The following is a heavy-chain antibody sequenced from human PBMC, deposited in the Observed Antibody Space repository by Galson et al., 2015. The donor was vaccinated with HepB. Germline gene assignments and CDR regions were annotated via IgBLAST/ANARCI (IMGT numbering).Heavy chain of an antibody. CDR2: INPSGGST. CDR3: ARGRGFRGVRNAFDI. CDR1: GYTFTSYY. J-gene: IGHJ3*02. Sequence: SVKVSCKASGYTFTSYYMHWVRQAPGQGLEWMGIINPSGGSTSYAQKFQGRVTMTRDTSTSTVYMELSSLRSEDTAVYYCARGRGFRGVRNAFDIWGQGTMVTVSS. D-gene: IGHD3-16*01. V-gene: IGHV1-46*01.